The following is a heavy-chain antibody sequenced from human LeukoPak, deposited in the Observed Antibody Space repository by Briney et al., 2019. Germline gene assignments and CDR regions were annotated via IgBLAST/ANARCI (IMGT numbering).Heavy chain of an antibody. CDR1: GGSISSSSYY. V-gene: IGHV4-61*05. J-gene: IGHJ4*02. CDR2: IYYSGST. CDR3: ARTGSSGDIDY. D-gene: IGHD6-19*01. Sequence: SETLSLTCTVSGGSISSSSYYWSWIRQPPGKGLEWIGYIYYSGSTNYNPSLKSRVTISVDTSKNQFSLKLSSVTAADTAVYYCARTGSSGDIDYWGQGTLVTVSS.